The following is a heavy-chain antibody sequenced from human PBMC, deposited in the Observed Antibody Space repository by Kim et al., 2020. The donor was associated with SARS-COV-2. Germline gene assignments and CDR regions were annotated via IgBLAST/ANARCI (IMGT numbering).Heavy chain of an antibody. CDR1: GGSFSGYY. D-gene: IGHD3-22*01. V-gene: IGHV4-34*01. J-gene: IGHJ5*02. Sequence: SETLSLTCAVYGGSFSGYYWSWIRQPPGKGLEWIGEINHSGSTNYNPSLKSRVTISVDTSKNQFSLKLSSVTAADTAVYYCARVHGSSGYYGWYNWFDPWGQGTLVTVSS. CDR2: INHSGST. CDR3: ARVHGSSGYYGWYNWFDP.